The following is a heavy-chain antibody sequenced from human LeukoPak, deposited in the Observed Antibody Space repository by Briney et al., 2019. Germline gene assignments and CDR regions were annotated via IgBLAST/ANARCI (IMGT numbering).Heavy chain of an antibody. J-gene: IGHJ3*02. CDR2: IYYSGST. V-gene: IGHV4-59*12. D-gene: IGHD3-22*01. Sequence: PSETLSLTCTVSGGSISSYYWSWLRQPPGKGLEWIGYIYYSGSTNYNPSLKSRVTISVDTSKNQFSLKLSSVTAADTAVYYCARGGSYYYDSSGYTAFDIWGQGTMVTVSS. CDR1: GGSISSYY. CDR3: ARGGSYYYDSSGYTAFDI.